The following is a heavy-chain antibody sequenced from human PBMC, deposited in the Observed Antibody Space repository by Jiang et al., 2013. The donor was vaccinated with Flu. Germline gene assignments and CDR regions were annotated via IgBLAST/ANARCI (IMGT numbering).Heavy chain of an antibody. CDR3: ARGLKDYSGRVYYLDY. CDR2: INAGNGNT. V-gene: IGHV1-3*01. J-gene: IGHJ4*02. Sequence: EVKKPGASVKVSCKASGYTFSSYAIHWVRQAPGQRLEWMGWINAGNGNTAYSQKFQGRVTITSDTSASTAYMELSSLRSEDTAVYFCARGLKDYSGRVYYLDYWGQGTLVTVSS. CDR1: GYTFSSYA. D-gene: IGHD4-11*01.